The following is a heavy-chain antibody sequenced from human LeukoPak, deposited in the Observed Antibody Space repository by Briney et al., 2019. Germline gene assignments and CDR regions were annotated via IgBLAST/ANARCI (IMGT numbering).Heavy chain of an antibody. V-gene: IGHV3-66*01. CDR3: TRDRAGTQSWVEFDL. CDR1: GFSVSNTY. J-gene: IGHJ5*02. CDR2: IYTSGST. Sequence: GGSLRLSCAAAGFSVSNTYMSWVRQAPGKGLEWVSLIYTSGSTFYADSVMGRFTISRDNSKNTLFLQMNSLRAEDSAVYYCTRDRAGTQSWVEFDLWGQGTLVTVSS. D-gene: IGHD3-10*01.